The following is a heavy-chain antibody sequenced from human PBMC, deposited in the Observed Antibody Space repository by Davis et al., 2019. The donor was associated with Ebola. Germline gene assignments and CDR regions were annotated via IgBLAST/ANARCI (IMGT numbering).Heavy chain of an antibody. CDR3: ARVGYDYPSELYYFDY. V-gene: IGHV3-20*01. J-gene: IGHJ4*02. CDR1: GFTFDDYG. CDR2: INWNGGST. Sequence: PGGSLRLSCAASGFTFDDYGMSWVRQAPGKGLEWVSGINWNGGSTGYADSVKGRFTISRDNAKNSLYLQMNSLRAEDTALYHCARVGYDYPSELYYFDYWGQGTLVTVSS. D-gene: IGHD3-16*01.